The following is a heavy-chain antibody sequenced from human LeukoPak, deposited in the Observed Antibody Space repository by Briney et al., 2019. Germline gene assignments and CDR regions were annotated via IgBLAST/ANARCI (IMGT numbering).Heavy chain of an antibody. J-gene: IGHJ4*02. V-gene: IGHV4-59*12. CDR2: IYYSGST. D-gene: IGHD3-10*01. CDR1: GGSISTYY. Sequence: PSETLSLTCTISGGSISTYYWTWIRQPPGKGLEWIGYIYYSGSTYYNPSLKSRVTISVDTSKNQFSLKLSSVTAADTAVYYCARAGGSFDYWGQGTLVTVSS. CDR3: ARAGGSFDY.